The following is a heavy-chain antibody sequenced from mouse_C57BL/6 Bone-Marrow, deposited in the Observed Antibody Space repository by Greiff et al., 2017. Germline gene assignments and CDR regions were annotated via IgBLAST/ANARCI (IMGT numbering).Heavy chain of an antibody. CDR2: IRLKSGNYAT. CDR1: GFTFSNYW. Sequence: EVQLVESGGGLVQPGGSMKLSCVASGFTFSNYWMNWVRQSPGKGLEWVAQIRLKSGNYATNYAESVKGRFTISRDDSKSIVYLQMNNLRAEDTGIYYCTVGGLDYWGQGTTLTVSS. J-gene: IGHJ2*01. CDR3: TVGGLDY. V-gene: IGHV6-3*01. D-gene: IGHD3-3*01.